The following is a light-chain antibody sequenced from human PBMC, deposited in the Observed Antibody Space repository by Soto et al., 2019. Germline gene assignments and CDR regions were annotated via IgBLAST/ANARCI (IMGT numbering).Light chain of an antibody. CDR2: GAS. V-gene: IGKV3-20*01. CDR1: QSVGSSY. J-gene: IGKJ1*01. CDR3: QQYGSSLPVT. Sequence: EIVLTQSPGTLSLSPRERATQSCRASQSVGSSYLAWYQQKPGQAPRLLIYGASSRATGIPDRFSGSGSGTDFTLTIIRLEPEDFAVYYCQQYGSSLPVTFGQGTKVDIK.